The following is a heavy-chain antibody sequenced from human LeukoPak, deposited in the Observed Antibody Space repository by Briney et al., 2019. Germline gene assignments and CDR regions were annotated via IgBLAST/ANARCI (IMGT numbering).Heavy chain of an antibody. D-gene: IGHD1/OR15-1a*01. Sequence: SETLSLTCTVSGGSISNYYWSWIRQPPGKGLEWIGCIYFSRSTYYNPSLKSRGTISVDTSKNQFSLKLSSVTAADTAVYYCARQQPGSDLWGRGTLVTV. V-gene: IGHV4-59*05. J-gene: IGHJ2*01. CDR3: ARQQPGSDL. CDR1: GGSISNYY. CDR2: IYFSRST.